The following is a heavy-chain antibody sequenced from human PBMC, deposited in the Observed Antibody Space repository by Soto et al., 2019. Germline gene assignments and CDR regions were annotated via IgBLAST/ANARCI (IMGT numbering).Heavy chain of an antibody. CDR3: AREDGAAAGTRPHYYYMDV. CDR2: ISSSGSTI. V-gene: IGHV3-11*01. J-gene: IGHJ6*03. D-gene: IGHD6-13*01. Sequence: GGSLRLSCAASGFTFSDYYMSWIRQAPGKGLEWVSYISSSGSTIYYADSVKGRFTISRDNAKNSLYLQMNSLRAEDTAVYYCAREDGAAAGTRPHYYYMDVWGKGTTVTVSS. CDR1: GFTFSDYY.